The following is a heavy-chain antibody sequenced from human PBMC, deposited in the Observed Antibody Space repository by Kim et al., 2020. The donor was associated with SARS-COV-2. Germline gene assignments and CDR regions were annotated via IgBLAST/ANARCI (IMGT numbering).Heavy chain of an antibody. Sequence: YNPSLKSRVTIPVDRSKNQFSLKLSSVTAADTAVYYCARGPVVVIRGFDPWGQGTLVTVSS. D-gene: IGHD2-21*01. V-gene: IGHV4-30-2*01. CDR3: ARGPVVVIRGFDP. J-gene: IGHJ5*02.